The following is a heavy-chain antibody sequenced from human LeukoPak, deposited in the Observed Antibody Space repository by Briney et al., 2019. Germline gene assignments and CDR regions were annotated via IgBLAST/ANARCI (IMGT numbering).Heavy chain of an antibody. V-gene: IGHV4-4*02. J-gene: IGHJ4*02. CDR2: IYHSGST. CDR1: GGSISSSNW. D-gene: IGHD5-18*01. CDR3: ASAPVEGYGYPLGFDY. Sequence: SETLSLTCAVSGGSISSSNWWSWVRQPPGKGLEWIGEIYHSGSTNYNPSLKSRVTISVDKSKNQFSLKLSSVTAADTAVYYCASAPVEGYGYPLGFDYWGQGTLVTVSS.